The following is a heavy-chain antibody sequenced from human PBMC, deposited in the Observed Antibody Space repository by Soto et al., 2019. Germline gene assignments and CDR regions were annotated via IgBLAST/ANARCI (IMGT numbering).Heavy chain of an antibody. V-gene: IGHV2-5*02. CDR3: ARHLAAGDV. CDR1: GFSLSTSGVG. CDR2: IYWDDAK. Sequence: SGPTLVNPTQTLTLTCSFSGFSLSTSGVGVGWIRQPPGKALEWLALIYWDDAKHYSPSVRSRLTISRDNAKNSLYLQMNSLRAEDTAMYYCARHLAAGDVWGQGTLVTVSS. J-gene: IGHJ4*02. D-gene: IGHD2-8*02.